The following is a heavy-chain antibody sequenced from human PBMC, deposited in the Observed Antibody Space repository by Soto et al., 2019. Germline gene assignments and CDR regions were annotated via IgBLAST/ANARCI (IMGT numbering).Heavy chain of an antibody. CDR3: ERDSVDTAIPDFDD. V-gene: IGHV3-30-3*01. CDR2: ISYDGSNK. CDR1: GFTFSSYA. Sequence: QVQLVESGGGVVQPGRSLRLSCAASGFTFSSYAMHWVSQAPGQGLEWVAVISYDGSNKDYADSVKGRFTISRDNSKNTLYLQMNSLRAEETAVYYCERDSVDTAIPDFDDCGQGTLVTVSS. J-gene: IGHJ4*02. D-gene: IGHD5-18*01.